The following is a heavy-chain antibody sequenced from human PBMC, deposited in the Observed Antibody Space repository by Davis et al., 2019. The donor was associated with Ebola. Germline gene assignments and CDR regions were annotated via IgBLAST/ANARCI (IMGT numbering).Heavy chain of an antibody. J-gene: IGHJ6*02. CDR1: GFTFSSYA. V-gene: IGHV3-30-3*01. Sequence: GESLKISCAASGFTFSSYAMHWVRQAPGKGLEGVAVISYDGSNKYYADSVKGRFTISRDNAKNSLYLQMNSLRAEDTAVYYCARDTGRPYYDFWSGFDYYYGMDVWGQGTTVTVSS. CDR2: ISYDGSNK. D-gene: IGHD3-3*01. CDR3: ARDTGRPYYDFWSGFDYYYGMDV.